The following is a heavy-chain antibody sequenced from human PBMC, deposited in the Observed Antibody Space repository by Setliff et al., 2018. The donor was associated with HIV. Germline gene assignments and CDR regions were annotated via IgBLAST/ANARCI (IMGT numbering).Heavy chain of an antibody. D-gene: IGHD2-21*01. J-gene: IGHJ4*02. CDR2: VIPLFGTE. CDR3: AKDLGGCGDDHCSYYFDL. V-gene: IGHV1-69*13. CDR1: GGTFSSYG. Sequence: ASVKVSCKSSGGTFSSYGVTWVRQAPGQGLEWMGGVIPLFGTEKVAQKFQGRVTITADESTNTAYMELSSLRSEDTAIYYCAKDLGGCGDDHCSYYFDLWGQGTPVTVSS.